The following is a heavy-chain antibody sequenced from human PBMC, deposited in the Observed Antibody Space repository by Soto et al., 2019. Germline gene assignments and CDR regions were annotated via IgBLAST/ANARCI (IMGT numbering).Heavy chain of an antibody. CDR3: ARAHYDILTGYRNWFDP. CDR2: INHSGST. Sequence: PSETLSLTCAVYGGSFSGYYWSWIRQPPGKGLEWIGEINHSGSTNYNPSLKSRVTISVDTSKNQFSLKLSSVTAADTAVYYCARAHYDILTGYRNWFDPWGQGTLVTVSS. CDR1: GGSFSGYY. D-gene: IGHD3-9*01. J-gene: IGHJ5*02. V-gene: IGHV4-34*01.